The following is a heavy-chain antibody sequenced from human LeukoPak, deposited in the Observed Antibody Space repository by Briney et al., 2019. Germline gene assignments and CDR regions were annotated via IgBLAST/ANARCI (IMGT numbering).Heavy chain of an antibody. CDR3: ARDRLEAVTDDDYFDY. CDR2: IWYDGSNK. D-gene: IGHD2-21*02. J-gene: IGHJ4*02. CDR1: GFTFSNHG. Sequence: PGGSLRLSCAASGFTFSNHGMHWVRQAPGKGPEWVALIWYDGSNKYYGDSVKGRFTISRDNSKNTVYLQTNSLRAEDTGVYYCARDRLEAVTDDDYFDYWGQGTLVTASS. V-gene: IGHV3-33*01.